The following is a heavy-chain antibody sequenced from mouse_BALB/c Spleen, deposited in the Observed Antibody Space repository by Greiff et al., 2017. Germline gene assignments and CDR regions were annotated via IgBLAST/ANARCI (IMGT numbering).Heavy chain of an antibody. CDR3: TRKEWFLDD. D-gene: IGHD1-3*01. CDR1: GFTFSNYW. J-gene: IGHJ2*01. V-gene: IGHV6-6*02. Sequence: EVKLEESGGGLVQPGGSMKLSCVASGFTFSNYWMNWVRQSPEKGLEWVAEIRLKSNNYATHYAESVKGRFTISRDDSKSSVYLQMNNLRAEDTGIYYCTRKEWFLDDWGQGTTLTVSS. CDR2: IRLKSNNYAT.